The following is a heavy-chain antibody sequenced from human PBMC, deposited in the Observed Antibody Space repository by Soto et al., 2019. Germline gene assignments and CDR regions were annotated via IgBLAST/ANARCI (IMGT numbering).Heavy chain of an antibody. CDR2: IIPIFGTA. Sequence: QVQLVQSGAEVKKPGSSVKVSCTASGGTFSSYAISWVRQAPGQGLEWMGGIIPIFGTANYAQKFQGRVTITADKSTSTAYLGLSSLRSEDTAVYYCASGVTLGEKSYYYYYGMEVWGQGTTVTVSS. J-gene: IGHJ6*02. D-gene: IGHD3-10*01. CDR3: ASGVTLGEKSYYYYYGMEV. CDR1: GGTFSSYA. V-gene: IGHV1-69*06.